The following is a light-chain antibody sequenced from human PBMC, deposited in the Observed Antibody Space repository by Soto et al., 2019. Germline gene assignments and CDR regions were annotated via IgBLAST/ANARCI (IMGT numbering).Light chain of an antibody. CDR3: QQRSDRRT. CDR1: QSVSTY. CDR2: GAS. Sequence: EIVLTQSPGTLSLSPGERATLSCRASQSVSTYLAWYQQKLGQAPRLLIYGASNRATGIPARFSGSGSGTEFTLTISSLEPEDCAVYYCQQRSDRRTFGQGTKVEIK. J-gene: IGKJ1*01. V-gene: IGKV3-11*01.